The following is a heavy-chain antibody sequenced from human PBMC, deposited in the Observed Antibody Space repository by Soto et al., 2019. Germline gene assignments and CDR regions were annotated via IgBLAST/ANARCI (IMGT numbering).Heavy chain of an antibody. Sequence: PSETLPLTSTVAGGYIRSSSYYRSWKRKTPGKGMEWIGSIYYSGSTYYNPSLKRRVTISVDTSKTQFSLTLSSVTAADTAVYYFSFLVIVLVVAATYPFFDFLVQGSLVPVSS. CDR2: IYYSGST. V-gene: IGHV4-39*01. D-gene: IGHD2-15*01. CDR3: SFLVIVLVVAATYPFFDF. CDR1: GGYIRSSSYY. J-gene: IGHJ4*02.